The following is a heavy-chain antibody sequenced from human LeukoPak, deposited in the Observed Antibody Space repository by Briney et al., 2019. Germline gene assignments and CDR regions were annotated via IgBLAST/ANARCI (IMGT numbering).Heavy chain of an antibody. CDR2: IIPIFGTA. V-gene: IGHV1-69*13. CDR3: ASARPYYDILTGYYN. CDR1: GGAFSSYA. Sequence: SVKVSCKASGGAFSSYAISWVRQAPGQGLEWMGGIIPIFGTANYAQKFQGRVTITADESTSTAYMELSSLRSEDTAVYYCASARPYYDILTGYYNWGQGTLVTVSS. D-gene: IGHD3-9*01. J-gene: IGHJ4*02.